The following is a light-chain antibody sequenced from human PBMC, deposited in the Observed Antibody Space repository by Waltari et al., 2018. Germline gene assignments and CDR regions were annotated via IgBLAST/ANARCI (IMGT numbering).Light chain of an antibody. CDR3: QQRSSWTPHT. Sequence: EIVLTQSPATPSLSPGETATLSCRASQGVGTYLAWYQQKPGQAPRLRIYDASNRATGIPDRFRGSGSETDFTLTIDSLEPEDFALYYCQQRSSWTPHTFGQGARLEIK. CDR2: DAS. CDR1: QGVGTY. V-gene: IGKV3-11*01. J-gene: IGKJ2*01.